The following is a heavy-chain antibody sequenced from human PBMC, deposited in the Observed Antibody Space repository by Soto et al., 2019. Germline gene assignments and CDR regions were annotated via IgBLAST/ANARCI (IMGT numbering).Heavy chain of an antibody. CDR2: MNPNSGNT. Sequence: ASVKVSCKASGYTFTSYDINWVRQATGQGLEWMGWMNPNSGNTGYAQKFQGRVTMTRNTSISTAYMELSSLRSEDTAVYYCARDHFIAAAGTGWFDPWGQGTLVTVSS. J-gene: IGHJ5*02. CDR1: GYTFTSYD. CDR3: ARDHFIAAAGTGWFDP. V-gene: IGHV1-8*01. D-gene: IGHD6-13*01.